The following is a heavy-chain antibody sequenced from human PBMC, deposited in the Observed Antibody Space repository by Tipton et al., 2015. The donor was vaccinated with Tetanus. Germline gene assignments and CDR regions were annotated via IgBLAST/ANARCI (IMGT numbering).Heavy chain of an antibody. D-gene: IGHD7-27*01. CDR1: GYSFNIYW. CDR2: IYPDDSDT. CDR3: ARRLGPYTGDHFWHFDL. J-gene: IGHJ2*01. Sequence: VQLVQSGAEVKKPGESLKISCSGSGYSFNIYWLAWVRQMPGKGLEWMGIIYPDDSDTRYSPSFQGQVTISADKSPTTAYLQWSSLKASDTAMYYCARRLGPYTGDHFWHFDLWGRGTLVTVSS. V-gene: IGHV5-51*01.